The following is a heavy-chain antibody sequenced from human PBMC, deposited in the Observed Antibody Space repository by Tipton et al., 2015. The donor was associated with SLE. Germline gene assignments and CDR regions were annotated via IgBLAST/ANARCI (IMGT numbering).Heavy chain of an antibody. D-gene: IGHD3-10*01. Sequence: TLSLTCAVYGGSFSGYYWSWIRQPPGKGLEWIGEMDHSGITNYNPSLKSRVTISVETSKNHFSLTLSSVTAADTAVYYCARNPITMVRGVIPGAFDIWGQGTTVTVS. CDR2: MDHSGIT. V-gene: IGHV4-34*01. CDR1: GGSFSGYY. CDR3: ARNPITMVRGVIPGAFDI. J-gene: IGHJ3*02.